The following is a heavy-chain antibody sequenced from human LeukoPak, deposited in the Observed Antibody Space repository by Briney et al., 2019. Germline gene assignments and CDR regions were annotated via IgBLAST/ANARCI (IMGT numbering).Heavy chain of an antibody. D-gene: IGHD3-22*01. V-gene: IGHV3-7*04. Sequence: GGSLRLSCAASRFTFSSYWMRWVRQAPGKGLEWVANIKQDGSEKYCVDSVKGRFTISRDNAKNSLYLQMNSLRAEDTAVYYCPREVLPYYYHSSGSSTYFDYWGQGTLVTVSS. CDR3: PREVLPYYYHSSGSSTYFDY. CDR1: RFTFSSYW. CDR2: IKQDGSEK. J-gene: IGHJ4*02.